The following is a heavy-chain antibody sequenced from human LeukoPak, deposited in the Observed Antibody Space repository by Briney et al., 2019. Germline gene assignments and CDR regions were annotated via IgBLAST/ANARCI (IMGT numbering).Heavy chain of an antibody. CDR2: IYTSGST. Sequence: PSETLSLTCTVSRGSISSYYWSWIRQPAGKGLEWIGRIYTSGSTNYNASLKSRVSMSVGTSKNQFSLKLSSVTAADTAVFYCARENSGSYREFDYWGQGTLVTVSS. J-gene: IGHJ4*02. CDR3: ARENSGSYREFDY. V-gene: IGHV4-4*07. D-gene: IGHD1-26*01. CDR1: RGSISSYY.